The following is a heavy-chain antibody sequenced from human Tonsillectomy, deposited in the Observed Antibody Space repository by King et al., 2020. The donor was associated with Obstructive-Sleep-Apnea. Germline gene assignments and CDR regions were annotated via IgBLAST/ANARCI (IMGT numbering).Heavy chain of an antibody. Sequence: QLVQSGPEVKKPGASVKVSCKTSGYAFSTYGVSWVRQAPGQGLEWMGWISGHNGDTQYAQRLQDRVTMTTDTTTDTAYMELRSLRSDDTAVYYCARDRYYGEFDYWGQGTLVTVSS. V-gene: IGHV1-18*04. J-gene: IGHJ4*02. CDR1: GYAFSTYG. CDR3: ARDRYYGEFDY. D-gene: IGHD3-10*01. CDR2: ISGHNGDT.